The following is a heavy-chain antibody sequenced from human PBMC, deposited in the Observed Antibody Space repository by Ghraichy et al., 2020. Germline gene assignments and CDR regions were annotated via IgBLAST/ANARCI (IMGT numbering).Heavy chain of an antibody. Sequence: GGSLRLACAASGFTFSDYYMSWIRQAPGKGLEWVSYISSSGSTIYYADSVKGRFTISRDNAKNSLYLQMNSLRAEDTAVYYCARGVQGGGYYGSGSPFDYWGQGTLVTVSS. CDR2: ISSSGSTI. CDR3: ARGVQGGGYYGSGSPFDY. V-gene: IGHV3-11*01. CDR1: GFTFSDYY. J-gene: IGHJ4*02. D-gene: IGHD3-10*01.